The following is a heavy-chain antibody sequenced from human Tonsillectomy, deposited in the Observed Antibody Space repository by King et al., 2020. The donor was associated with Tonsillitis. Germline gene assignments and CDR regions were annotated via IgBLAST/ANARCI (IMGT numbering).Heavy chain of an antibody. CDR3: ARTEVYGDLNWFDP. J-gene: IGHJ5*02. V-gene: IGHV2-26*01. Sequence: VTLQESGPVLVKPTETLTLTCTVSGFSLSKARMGVSWIRQPPGKALEWLAHIFSNDEKSYNTSLKSRLTISKDTSKSQVVLTMTNMDPVDTATYYCARTEVYGDLNWFDPWGQGTLVTVSS. CDR2: IFSNDEK. CDR1: GFSLSKARMG. D-gene: IGHD4-17*01.